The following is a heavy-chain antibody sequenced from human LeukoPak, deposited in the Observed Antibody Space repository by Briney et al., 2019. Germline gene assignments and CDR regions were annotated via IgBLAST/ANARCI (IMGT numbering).Heavy chain of an antibody. J-gene: IGHJ5*02. CDR2: IYYSGST. CDR1: GGSISSYY. Sequence: SETLSLTCTVSGGSISSYYWSWIRQPPGKGLEWIGYIYYSGSTNYNPSLRSRVTISVDTSKNQFSLKLSSVTAADTAVYYCARGLTGRRTNWFDPWGQGTLVTVSS. CDR3: ARGLTGRRTNWFDP. V-gene: IGHV4-59*01. D-gene: IGHD7-27*01.